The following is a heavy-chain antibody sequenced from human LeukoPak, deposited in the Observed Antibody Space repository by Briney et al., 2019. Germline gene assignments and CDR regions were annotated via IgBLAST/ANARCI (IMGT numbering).Heavy chain of an antibody. CDR1: GGSISSYY. Sequence: SETLSLTCTVSGGSISSYYWSWIRQPPGKGLEWIGYIYYSGSTNYNPSLKSRVTISVDTSKNQFSLKLSSVTAADTAVYYCATGPSGSSRIDYWGQGTLVTVSS. D-gene: IGHD1-26*01. J-gene: IGHJ4*02. CDR3: ATGPSGSSRIDY. CDR2: IYYSGST. V-gene: IGHV4-59*01.